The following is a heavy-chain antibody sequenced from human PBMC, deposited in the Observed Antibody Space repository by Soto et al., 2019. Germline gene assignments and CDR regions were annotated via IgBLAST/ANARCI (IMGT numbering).Heavy chain of an antibody. V-gene: IGHV3-48*03. CDR2: ISSSGSTI. D-gene: IGHD4-17*01. CDR1: GFTFSSYE. Sequence: GGSLRLSCAASGFTFSSYEMNWVRQAPGKGLEWVSYISSSGSTIYYADSVKGRFTISRDNAKNSLYLQMNSLRAEDTAVYYCARVETTVTTYGMDVWGQGTTVTVSS. J-gene: IGHJ6*02. CDR3: ARVETTVTTYGMDV.